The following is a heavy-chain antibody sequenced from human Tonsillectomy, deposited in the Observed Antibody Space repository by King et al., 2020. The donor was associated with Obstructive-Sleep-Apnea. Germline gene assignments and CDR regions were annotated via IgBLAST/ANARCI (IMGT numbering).Heavy chain of an antibody. CDR2: IYGNDDK. J-gene: IGHJ6*02. V-gene: IGHV2-5*01. D-gene: IGHD3-10*01. CDR3: VHSSPDYYHGSGSDYFMDV. CDR1: GFSLSSSGVS. Sequence: TLQESGPTLVKPAQTLTLTCTFSGFSLSSSGVSVGWIRQPPGKALECLALIYGNDDKRYSPSLRSRLTITKDSPKNQVLLTMTNMDPEDTGTYFCVHSSPDYYHGSGSDYFMDVWGQGTTVTVSS.